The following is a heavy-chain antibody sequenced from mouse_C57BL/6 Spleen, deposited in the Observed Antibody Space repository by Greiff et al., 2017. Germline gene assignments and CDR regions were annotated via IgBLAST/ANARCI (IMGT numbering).Heavy chain of an antibody. Sequence: QVQLQQPGAELVKPGASVKMSCKASGYTFTNYWITWVKQRPGQGLEWIGDIYPGSGSTNYNEKFKSKATLTVDTSSSTAYMQLSSLTSEDSAVYYCARGELGGDYFDYWGQGTTLTVSS. CDR2: IYPGSGST. D-gene: IGHD4-1*01. CDR1: GYTFTNYW. V-gene: IGHV1-55*01. CDR3: ARGELGGDYFDY. J-gene: IGHJ2*01.